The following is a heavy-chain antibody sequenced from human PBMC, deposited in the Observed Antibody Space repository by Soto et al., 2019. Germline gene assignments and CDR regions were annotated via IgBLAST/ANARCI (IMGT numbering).Heavy chain of an antibody. V-gene: IGHV3-23*01. Sequence: PGASLRVSSAASEITFISDATSWVRQTPGKGLEWVSAISGSGGSTYYADSVKGRFTISRDNSKNTLYLQMNSLRAEDTAVYYCAKDKAVIAVAGTWLEPWCQGTLVTVS. D-gene: IGHD6-19*01. CDR1: EITFISDA. CDR2: ISGSGGST. J-gene: IGHJ5*02. CDR3: AKDKAVIAVAGTWLEP.